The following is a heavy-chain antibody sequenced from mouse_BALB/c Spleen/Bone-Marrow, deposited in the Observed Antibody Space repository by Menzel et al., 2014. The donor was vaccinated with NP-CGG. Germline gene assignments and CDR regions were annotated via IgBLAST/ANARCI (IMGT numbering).Heavy chain of an antibody. V-gene: IGHV1-20*02. D-gene: IGHD1-1*01. Sequence: VQLQQSGPELVKPGASVKISCKASGYSFTGYFMNWVMQSHGKSFEWIGRINPYNGDTFYNQKFKGKATLTVDKSSSTAHMELRSLASKDSAVYYCAREGGYYYGSSPYFDVWGAGTTVTVSS. CDR2: INPYNGDT. CDR1: GYSFTGYF. J-gene: IGHJ1*01. CDR3: AREGGYYYGSSPYFDV.